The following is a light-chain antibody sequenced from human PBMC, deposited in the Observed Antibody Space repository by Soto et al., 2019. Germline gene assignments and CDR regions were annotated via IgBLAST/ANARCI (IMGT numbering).Light chain of an antibody. CDR1: QSVSINY. CDR3: QQYGSSGT. Sequence: IVLTQSSGTQSLSSGERAPLSCRASQSVSINYLAWYQQKTGQAPRLLVCSASSRATGIPDRFSGSGSGTDFTLTSSRLEPEDFAVYYCQQYGSSGTVGQGTKVDIK. J-gene: IGKJ1*01. CDR2: SAS. V-gene: IGKV3-20*01.